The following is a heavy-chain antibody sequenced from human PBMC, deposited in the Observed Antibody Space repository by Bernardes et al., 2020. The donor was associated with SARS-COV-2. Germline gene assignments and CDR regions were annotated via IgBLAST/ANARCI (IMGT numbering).Heavy chain of an antibody. CDR2: MNPNSGNT. Sequence: ASVKVSCKASGYTFTSYDINWVRQATGQGLEWMGWMNPNSGNTGYAQKLQGRVTMTTDTSTSTAYMELRSLRSDDTAVYYCAREAYDFWSGYSPVHWGQGTLVTVSS. CDR3: AREAYDFWSGYSPVH. D-gene: IGHD3-3*01. J-gene: IGHJ4*02. V-gene: IGHV1-8*01. CDR1: GYTFTSYD.